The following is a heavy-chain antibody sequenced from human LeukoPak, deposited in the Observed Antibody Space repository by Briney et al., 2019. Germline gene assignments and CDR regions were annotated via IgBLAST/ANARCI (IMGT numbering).Heavy chain of an antibody. CDR2: INSDGSTT. J-gene: IGHJ6*02. D-gene: IGHD2/OR15-2a*01. V-gene: IGHV3-74*01. Sequence: GGSLRLSCAASGFTFSNYWMHWVRQAPGKGLVWVSRINSDGSTTNYADSVKGRFTISRDNAKNTLFLQMNSLRAEDAAVYYCASLQNVPSYYYYYVMDVWGQGTTVTVSS. CDR3: ASLQNVPSYYYYYVMDV. CDR1: GFTFSNYW.